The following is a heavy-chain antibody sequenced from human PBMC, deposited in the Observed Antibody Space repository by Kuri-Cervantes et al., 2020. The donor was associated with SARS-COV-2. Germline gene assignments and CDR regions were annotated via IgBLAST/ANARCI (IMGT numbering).Heavy chain of an antibody. Sequence: ESLKISCTVSGGSISSSSYYWGWIHQPPGKGLEWIGSIYYSGSTYYNPSLKSRVTISVDTSKNQFSLKLSSVTAADTAVYYCARLSRRYCSSTSCTPYYFDYWGQGTLVTVSS. CDR1: GGSISSSSYY. CDR3: ARLSRRYCSSTSCTPYYFDY. J-gene: IGHJ4*02. D-gene: IGHD2-2*01. V-gene: IGHV4-39*01. CDR2: IYYSGST.